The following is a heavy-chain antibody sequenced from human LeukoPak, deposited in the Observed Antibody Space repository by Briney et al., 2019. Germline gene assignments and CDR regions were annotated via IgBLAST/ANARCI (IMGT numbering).Heavy chain of an antibody. V-gene: IGHV3-30*18. Sequence: GGSLRLSCAASGFTFSSYGMHWVRQAPGKGLEWVAVISYDGSNKYYADSVKGRFTISRDNSKNTLYLQMNSLRAEDTAVYYCVKDIQSGDDYGDYAPDYWGQGTLVTVSS. CDR3: VKDIQSGDDYGDYAPDY. CDR2: ISYDGSNK. D-gene: IGHD4-17*01. CDR1: GFTFSSYG. J-gene: IGHJ4*02.